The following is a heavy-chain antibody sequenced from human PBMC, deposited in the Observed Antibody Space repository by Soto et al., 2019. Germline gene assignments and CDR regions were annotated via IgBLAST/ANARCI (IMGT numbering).Heavy chain of an antibody. D-gene: IGHD6-19*01. V-gene: IGHV3-30-3*01. CDR2: ISYDGSNK. CDR1: GFTFSSYA. CDR3: ARETAGHDY. Sequence: QVQLVESGGGVVQPGRSLRLSCAASGFTFSSYAMHWVHQAPGKGLEWVAVISYDGSNKYYADSVKGRFTISRDNSKNTLYLQMNSLRAEDTAVYYCARETAGHDYWGQGTLVTVSS. J-gene: IGHJ4*02.